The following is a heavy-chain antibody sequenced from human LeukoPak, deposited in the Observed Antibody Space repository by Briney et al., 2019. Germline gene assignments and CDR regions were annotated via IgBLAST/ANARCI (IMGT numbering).Heavy chain of an antibody. CDR2: IYTSGST. CDR3: AREGYYYGSGSGAFDI. D-gene: IGHD3-10*01. V-gene: IGHV4-4*07. CDR1: GGSISSYY. Sequence: SETLSLTCTVSGGSISSYYWSWIRQPAGKGLEWIGRIYTSGSTNYNPSLKSRVTMSVDTSKNQFYLKLSSVTAADTAVYYCAREGYYYGSGSGAFDIWGQGTMVTVSS. J-gene: IGHJ3*02.